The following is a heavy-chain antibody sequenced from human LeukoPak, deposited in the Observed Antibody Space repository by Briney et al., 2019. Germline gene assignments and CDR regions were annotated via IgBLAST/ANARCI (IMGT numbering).Heavy chain of an antibody. CDR2: IDHIGTT. V-gene: IGHV4-39*07. CDR3: ARVDSGYDKDYYYYMDV. J-gene: IGHJ6*03. CDR1: GDSISSNYYY. Sequence: PSETLSLTCTVSGDSISSNYYYWGWIRQPPGKGLEWIGSIDHIGTTYYNPSLKSRVTISVDTSKNQFSLKLSSVTAADTAVYYCARVDSGYDKDYYYYMDVWGKGTTVTISS. D-gene: IGHD5-12*01.